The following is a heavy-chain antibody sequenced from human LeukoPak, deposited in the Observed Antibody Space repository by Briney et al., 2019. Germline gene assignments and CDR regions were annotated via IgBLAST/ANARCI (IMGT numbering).Heavy chain of an antibody. V-gene: IGHV4-59*01. Sequence: SETLSLTCSVSGASISSYYWGWIRQPPGKGLEWIGYIYYSGSTNYNPSLRSRVTISLHTSKNQFSLKLTSVTAADTAVYYCARHRVAGSSWYSYYWGQGTLVIVSS. CDR1: GASISSYY. CDR2: IYYSGST. D-gene: IGHD6-13*01. CDR3: ARHRVAGSSWYSYY. J-gene: IGHJ4*02.